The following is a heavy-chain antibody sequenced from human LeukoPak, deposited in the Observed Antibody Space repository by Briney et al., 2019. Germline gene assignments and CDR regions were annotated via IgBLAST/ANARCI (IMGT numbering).Heavy chain of an antibody. D-gene: IGHD3-22*01. J-gene: IGHJ4*02. CDR2: INTNTGSP. Sequence: ASVKVSCRASGYTFSTYPLNWVRQAPGQGLEWMGWINTNTGSPTYAQGLTGRFVFSLDTSVSTAFLQISSLKAEDSALYYCVRGIDTTGYFNYWGQGTLVTVSS. CDR3: VRGIDTTGYFNY. CDR1: GYTFSTYP. V-gene: IGHV7-4-1*02.